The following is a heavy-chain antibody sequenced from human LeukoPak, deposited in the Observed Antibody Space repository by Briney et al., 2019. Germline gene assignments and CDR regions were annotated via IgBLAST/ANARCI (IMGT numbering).Heavy chain of an antibody. Sequence: ASVKVSCKASGYTFTSYAISWVRQAPGQGLEWMGGIIPIFDTADYAQKFQGRVTITADESTSTAYMELSSLRAEDTAVYYCARDLVGSHTSYSSGAWDYWGQGTLVTVSS. D-gene: IGHD3-9*01. CDR3: ARDLVGSHTSYSSGAWDY. V-gene: IGHV1-69*13. CDR1: GYTFTSYA. J-gene: IGHJ4*02. CDR2: IIPIFDTA.